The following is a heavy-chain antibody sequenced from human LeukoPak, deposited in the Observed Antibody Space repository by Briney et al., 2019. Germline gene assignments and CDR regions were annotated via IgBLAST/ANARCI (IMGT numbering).Heavy chain of an antibody. CDR2: ISAYNGNT. Sequence: ASVKVSCKASGGTFISYAISWVRQAPGQGLEWMGWISAYNGNTNYAQKLQGRVTMTTDTSTSTAYMELRSLRSDDTAVYYCARTTRSGSYFFSAADFFDYWGQGTLVTVSS. D-gene: IGHD1-26*01. CDR3: ARTTRSGSYFFSAADFFDY. J-gene: IGHJ4*02. V-gene: IGHV1-18*01. CDR1: GGTFISYA.